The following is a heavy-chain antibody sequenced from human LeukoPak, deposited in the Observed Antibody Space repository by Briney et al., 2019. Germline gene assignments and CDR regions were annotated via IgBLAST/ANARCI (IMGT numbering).Heavy chain of an antibody. D-gene: IGHD3-3*01. J-gene: IGHJ4*02. CDR1: GFTFSSYG. V-gene: IGHV3-20*04. CDR2: INWNGGST. CDR3: ARDIYDFWSGFDY. Sequence: GGSLRLSCAASGFTFSSYGMNWVRQAPGKGLEWVSGINWNGGSTGYADSVKGRFTISRDNAKNSLYLQMNSLRAEDTALYYCARDIYDFWSGFDYWGQGTLVTVSS.